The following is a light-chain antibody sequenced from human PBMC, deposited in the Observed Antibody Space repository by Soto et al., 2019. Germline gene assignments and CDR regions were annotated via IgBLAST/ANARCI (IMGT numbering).Light chain of an antibody. CDR3: QQYNNWSPIT. Sequence: EIVMTQSPATLSVSPGERATLSCRASQSISNKLAWYQQKPGQAPRLLIYDASTRATGIPARFSGSGSGTAFSRTISSLQSEEVAVYYCQQYNNWSPITFGQGTRLESK. CDR1: QSISNK. J-gene: IGKJ5*01. V-gene: IGKV3-15*01. CDR2: DAS.